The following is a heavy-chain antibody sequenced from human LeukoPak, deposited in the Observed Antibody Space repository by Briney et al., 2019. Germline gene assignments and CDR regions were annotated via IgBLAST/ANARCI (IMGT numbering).Heavy chain of an antibody. D-gene: IGHD3-22*01. CDR2: IGASGDTT. J-gene: IGHJ3*01. V-gene: IGHV3-23*01. CDR3: ARTYYYYGSSGYVDAFDV. Sequence: PGGSLRLSCAASGFTFTSYPMNWVRQAPGKGLEWVSTIGASGDTTYYADSVKGRFTVSRDNSTNTLFLQMKSLRAEDTAVYYCARTYYYYGSSGYVDAFDVWGQGTMVTVSS. CDR1: GFTFTSYP.